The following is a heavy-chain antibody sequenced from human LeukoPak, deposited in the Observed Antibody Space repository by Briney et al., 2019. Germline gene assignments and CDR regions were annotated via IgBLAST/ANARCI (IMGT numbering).Heavy chain of an antibody. V-gene: IGHV4-4*07. CDR3: ARNLGSNWFDP. Sequence: SETLSLTCTVSGDSISSYYSSWIRQPARKGLEWIGRIHSSGSTNYNTSLKSRVTMSLDASKNQFSLRMTSVTAADSAVYFCARNLGSNWFDPWGQGTLVTVSS. CDR2: IHSSGST. J-gene: IGHJ5*02. D-gene: IGHD1-26*01. CDR1: GDSISSYY.